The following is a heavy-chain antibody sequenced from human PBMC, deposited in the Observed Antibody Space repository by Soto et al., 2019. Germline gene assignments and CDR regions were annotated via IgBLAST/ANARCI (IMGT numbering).Heavy chain of an antibody. CDR1: GFTFSSYS. V-gene: IGHV3-21*01. CDR2: ISSSSSYI. Sequence: EVQLVESGGGLVKPGGSLRLSCAASGFTFSSYSMNWVRQAPGKGLEWVSSISSSSSYIYYADSVKGRFTISRDNAKNSLYLQMNSLRAEDTAVYYCARGSAARREHDYWGQGTLVTVSS. J-gene: IGHJ4*02. CDR3: ARGSAARREHDY. D-gene: IGHD6-6*01.